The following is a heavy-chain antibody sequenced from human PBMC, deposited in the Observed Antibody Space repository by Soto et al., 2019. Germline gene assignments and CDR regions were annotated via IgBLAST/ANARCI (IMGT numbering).Heavy chain of an antibody. J-gene: IGHJ4*02. CDR1: GGTFSSYA. CDR3: ASTSYYGDYVPLFWDY. D-gene: IGHD4-17*01. Sequence: QVQLVQSGAEVKKPGSSVKVSCKASGGTFSSYAISWVRQAPGQGLEWMGGIIPIFGTANYAQKFQGRVTITADESTSKAYMELSSLRSEDTAVYYCASTSYYGDYVPLFWDYWGQGTLVTVSS. CDR2: IIPIFGTA. V-gene: IGHV1-69*01.